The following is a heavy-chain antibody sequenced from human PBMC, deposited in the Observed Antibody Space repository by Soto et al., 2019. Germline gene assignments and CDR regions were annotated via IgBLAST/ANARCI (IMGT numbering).Heavy chain of an antibody. J-gene: IGHJ4*02. V-gene: IGHV4-39*01. CDR2: ILYSGST. CDR1: GGSISGSSFY. Sequence: SETLSLTCAVSGGSISGSSFYWGWIRQPPGRGLEWIGSILYSGSTYYNPSLKGRVTISIDTSKNQFSLKLTSVTAADTAVYFCATATFVDTYLFDYWGQGALVTVSS. D-gene: IGHD5-18*01. CDR3: ATATFVDTYLFDY.